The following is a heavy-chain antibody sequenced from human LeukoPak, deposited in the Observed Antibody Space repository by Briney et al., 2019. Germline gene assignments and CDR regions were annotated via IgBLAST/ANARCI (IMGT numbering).Heavy chain of an antibody. CDR2: ISGSGGST. Sequence: GSLRLSCAASGFTFSSYAMSWVRQAPGKGLEWVSAISGSGGSTYYADSVKGRFTISRDNSKNTLYLQMNSLRAEDTAVYYCAKKDCSGGSCYCPLDYWGQGTLVTVSS. CDR3: AKKDCSGGSCYCPLDY. D-gene: IGHD2-15*01. CDR1: GFTFSSYA. J-gene: IGHJ4*02. V-gene: IGHV3-23*01.